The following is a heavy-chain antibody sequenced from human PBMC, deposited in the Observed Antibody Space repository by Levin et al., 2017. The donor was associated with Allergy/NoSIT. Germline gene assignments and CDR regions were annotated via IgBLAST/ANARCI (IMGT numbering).Heavy chain of an antibody. V-gene: IGHV3-23*01. CDR3: AKDSLHEEVSANFWYFDL. CDR2: ISGSGGST. D-gene: IGHD2-15*01. Sequence: GGSLRLSCAASGLTFSSYAVNWVRRAPGKGLEWVSVISGSGGSTFYADSVKGRFTISRDNSKNTVFLQIHSLRVEDTAIYYCAKDSLHEEVSANFWYFDLWGRGTLVTVSS. CDR1: GLTFSSYA. J-gene: IGHJ2*01.